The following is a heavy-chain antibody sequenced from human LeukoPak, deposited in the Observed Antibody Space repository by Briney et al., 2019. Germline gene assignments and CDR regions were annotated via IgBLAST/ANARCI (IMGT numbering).Heavy chain of an antibody. CDR3: AKDRNSWPTNFDS. CDR2: ITSGSTI. V-gene: IGHV3-48*03. Sequence: PGGSLRLSCVASGFTFNSYEMNWVRQAPGKGLEWVSYITSGSTIYYADSVKGRFSISRDNSKNMLYLQMNSLRAGDTAVYYCAKDRNSWPTNFDSWGQGTLVTVSA. J-gene: IGHJ4*02. CDR1: GFTFNSYE. D-gene: IGHD2/OR15-2a*01.